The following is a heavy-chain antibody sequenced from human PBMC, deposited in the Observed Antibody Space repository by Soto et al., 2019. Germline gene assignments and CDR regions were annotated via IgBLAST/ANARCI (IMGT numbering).Heavy chain of an antibody. CDR2: IYYSGST. CDR3: ARHGVSEMVVDY. J-gene: IGHJ4*02. Sequence: ASETLSLTCTVSGGSISSSSYYWGWIRQPPGKGLEWIGSIYYSGSTYYNPSLKSRVTISVDTSKNQFSLKLSSVTAADTAVYYCARHGVSEMVVDYWGQGTLVTVSS. D-gene: IGHD3-10*01. V-gene: IGHV4-39*01. CDR1: GGSISSSSYY.